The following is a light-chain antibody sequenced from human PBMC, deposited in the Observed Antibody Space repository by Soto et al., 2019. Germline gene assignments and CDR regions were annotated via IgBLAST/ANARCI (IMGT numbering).Light chain of an antibody. CDR1: QSVSSF. CDR3: QHRSNWPTWT. CDR2: DAS. Sequence: EIVLTQSPATLSLSPGERATLSCRASQSVSSFLAWYQQRPGQAPRLLIYDASNRATDIPARFSGSGSGTDFTLTISSLEPEDFAVYYCQHRSNWPTWTFGQGTKVDIK. V-gene: IGKV3-11*01. J-gene: IGKJ1*01.